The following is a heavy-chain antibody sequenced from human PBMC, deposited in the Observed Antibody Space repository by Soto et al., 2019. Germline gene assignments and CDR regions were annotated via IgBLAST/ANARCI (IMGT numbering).Heavy chain of an antibody. CDR1: GCAFTSSA. Sequence: ASVRVSCKASGCAFTSSAVQWVGQARGQRLEWIGWIVVGGGNTKYAQKFQERVTITREMSKTTAYMGLSSLRSEDTAVYYCAADLGCSAGRHYSDYDHYGRDVWG. D-gene: IGHD2-15*01. CDR3: AADLGCSAGRHYSDYDHYGRDV. J-gene: IGHJ6*02. V-gene: IGHV1-58*01. CDR2: IVVGGGNT.